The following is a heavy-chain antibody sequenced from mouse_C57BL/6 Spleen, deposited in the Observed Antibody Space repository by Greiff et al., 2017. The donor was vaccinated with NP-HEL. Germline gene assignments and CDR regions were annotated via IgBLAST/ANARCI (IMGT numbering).Heavy chain of an antibody. CDR1: GYAFSSSW. D-gene: IGHD2-3*01. Sequence: VQLQESGPELVKPGASVKISCKASGYAFSSSWMNWVKQRPGKGLEWIGRIYPGDGDTNYNGKFKGKATLTADKSSSTAYMQLSSLTSEDSAVYFCAREGPYDGYYGYWGQGTPLTVSS. CDR2: IYPGDGDT. J-gene: IGHJ2*01. CDR3: AREGPYDGYYGY. V-gene: IGHV1-82*01.